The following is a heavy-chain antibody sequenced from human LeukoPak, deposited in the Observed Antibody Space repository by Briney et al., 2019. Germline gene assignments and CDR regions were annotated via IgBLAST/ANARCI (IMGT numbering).Heavy chain of an antibody. CDR1: GGSFSGYY. CDR2: INHSGST. J-gene: IGHJ4*02. V-gene: IGHV4-34*01. D-gene: IGHD3-9*01. Sequence: SETLSLTCAVYGGSFSGYYWSWTRQPPGKGLEWIGEINHSGSTNYNPSLKSRVTISVDTSKNQFSLKLSSVTAADTAVYYCARHRVWYDILTGYYELGYSSSWYADYWGQGTLVTVSS. CDR3: ARHRVWYDILTGYYELGYSSSWYADY.